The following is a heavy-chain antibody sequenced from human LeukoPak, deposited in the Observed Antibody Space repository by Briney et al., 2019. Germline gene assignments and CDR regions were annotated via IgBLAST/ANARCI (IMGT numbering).Heavy chain of an antibody. CDR1: GFSFSNYA. J-gene: IGHJ6*04. V-gene: IGHV3-7*03. CDR2: IKQGGSEK. CDR3: ARDFGLRCSGGTCYSVYYYGMDV. D-gene: IGHD2-15*01. Sequence: GRSLRLSCSASGFSFSNYAMYWVRQAPGKGLEWVANIKQGGSEKYYVDPVKGRFTISRDNAKNSLYLQMNSLRAEDTAVYYCARDFGLRCSGGTCYSVYYYGMDVWGKGTTVTVSS.